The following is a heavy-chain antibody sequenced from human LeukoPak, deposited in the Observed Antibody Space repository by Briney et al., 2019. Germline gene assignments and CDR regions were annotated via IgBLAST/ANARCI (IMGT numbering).Heavy chain of an antibody. CDR1: GFTFSSYG. D-gene: IGHD2-15*01. Sequence: GGSLRLSCAASGFTFSSYGMHWVRQAPGKGLEWVAFIRYDGSNKYYADSVKGRFTISRDNSKNTLYLQMNSLRAEDTAVYYCAKGRSIVVVVAAPIDYWGQGTLVTVSS. J-gene: IGHJ4*02. V-gene: IGHV3-30*02. CDR2: IRYDGSNK. CDR3: AKGRSIVVVVAAPIDY.